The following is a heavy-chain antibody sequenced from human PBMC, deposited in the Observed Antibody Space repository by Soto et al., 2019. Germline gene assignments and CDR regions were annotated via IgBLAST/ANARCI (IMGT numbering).Heavy chain of an antibody. Sequence: SSETLSLTCAVSGGSISSGGYSWSWIRQPPGKGLEWIGYMYHSGSTNYNPSLKSRVTISVDTSKNQFSLKLSSVTAADTAVYYCARGMDDYGLDYWGQGTLVTVSS. CDR3: ARGMDDYGLDY. V-gene: IGHV4-30-2*01. J-gene: IGHJ4*02. CDR2: MYHSGST. CDR1: GGSISSGGYS. D-gene: IGHD4-17*01.